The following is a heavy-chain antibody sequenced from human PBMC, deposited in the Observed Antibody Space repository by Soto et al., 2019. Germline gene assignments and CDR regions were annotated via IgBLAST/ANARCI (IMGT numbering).Heavy chain of an antibody. Sequence: QVQLVESGGGVVEPGRSLRLSSAASGFTFNSYDMHWVRESPGKGLEWVAVTSYDGSNKYYADSVKGRFTISRDNSKNTLSLQMNSLRAEDTAVYYCAKVLSMIVAASFDIWGQGTMVTVSS. D-gene: IGHD3-22*01. CDR1: GFTFNSYD. V-gene: IGHV3-30*18. J-gene: IGHJ3*02. CDR3: AKVLSMIVAASFDI. CDR2: TSYDGSNK.